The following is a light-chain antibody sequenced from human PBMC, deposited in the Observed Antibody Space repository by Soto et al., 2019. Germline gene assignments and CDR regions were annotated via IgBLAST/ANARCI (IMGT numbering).Light chain of an antibody. Sequence: ETVLTQSPATLSLSPGERATLSCRASQSVSSYLAWYQQKPGQAPRLLIYDASNRATGIPARFSGSGSGTDFTLTISSLEPADFAVYFCQQYNNWPRTFGQGTKVDIK. CDR1: QSVSSY. J-gene: IGKJ1*01. CDR3: QQYNNWPRT. CDR2: DAS. V-gene: IGKV3-11*01.